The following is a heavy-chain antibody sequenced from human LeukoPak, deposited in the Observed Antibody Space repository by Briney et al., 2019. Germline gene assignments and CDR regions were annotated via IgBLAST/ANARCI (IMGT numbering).Heavy chain of an antibody. Sequence: SETLSLTCTVSGGSISNYFWSWIRQPPGKGLEWIGFITYSGSTDHNPSLKSRVTISVDASKNQFSLKLTSVTAADTAVYCCVRHTTSGLYQVVYWGQGTLVTVSS. CDR3: VRHTTSGLYQVVY. CDR2: ITYSGST. CDR1: GGSISNYF. V-gene: IGHV4-59*01. D-gene: IGHD6-19*01. J-gene: IGHJ4*02.